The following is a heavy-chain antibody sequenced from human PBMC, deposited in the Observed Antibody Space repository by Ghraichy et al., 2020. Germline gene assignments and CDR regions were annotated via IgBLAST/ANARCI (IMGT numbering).Heavy chain of an antibody. V-gene: IGHV1-2*06. J-gene: IGHJ4*02. CDR2: INPNSGGT. CDR1: GYTFTGYY. Sequence: ASVKVSCKASGYTFTGYYMHWVRQAPGQGLEWMGRINPNSGGTNYAQKFQGRVTMTRDTSITTAYMELSRLTSDDTAVYYCARDFDARLASGSYYLGYWGQGTLVTVSS. CDR3: ARDFDARLASGSYYLGY. D-gene: IGHD1-26*01.